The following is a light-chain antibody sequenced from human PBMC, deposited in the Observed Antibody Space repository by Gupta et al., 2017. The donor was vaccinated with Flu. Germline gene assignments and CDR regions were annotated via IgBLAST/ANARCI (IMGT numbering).Light chain of an antibody. J-gene: IGLJ3*02. V-gene: IGLV2-14*01. CDR2: EVT. CDR1: SSDVGRYNY. CDR3: SSYTSGAVM. Sequence: QSALTQPASVSGSPGQSIPISCTGSSSDVGRYNYVSWYQQSPGKAPKLIIKEVTNRPSGVSNRFSGSKSGITASLTISGLQAEDEATYYCSSYTSGAVMFGGGTKLTVL.